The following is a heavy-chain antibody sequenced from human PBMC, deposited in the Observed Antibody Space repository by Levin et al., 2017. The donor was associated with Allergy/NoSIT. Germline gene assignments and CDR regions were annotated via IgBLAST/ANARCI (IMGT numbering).Heavy chain of an antibody. CDR3: ARRERYCSGGSCQWLFDY. V-gene: IGHV4-59*08. J-gene: IGHJ4*02. CDR1: GGSISSYY. CDR2: IYYSGST. D-gene: IGHD2-15*01. Sequence: SETLSLTCTVSGGSISSYYWSWIRQPPGKGLEWIGYIYYSGSTNYNPSLKSRVTISVDTSKNQFSLKLSSVTAADTAVYYCARRERYCSGGSCQWLFDYWGQGTLVTVSS.